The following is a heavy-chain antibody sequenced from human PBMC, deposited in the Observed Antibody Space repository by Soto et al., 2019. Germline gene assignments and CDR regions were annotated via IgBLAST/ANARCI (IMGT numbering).Heavy chain of an antibody. CDR1: GGSISSGGYY. CDR2: IYWDDGK. D-gene: IGHD2-2*01. Sequence: TLSLTCTVSGGSISSGGYYWSWIRQHPGKALEWLALIYWDDGKRYSPSLKSRLTITKDISKNQVVLTMTNMDPVDTATYYCAHKGNTMLRPPLDPWGQGTPVTVSS. CDR3: AHKGNTMLRPPLDP. J-gene: IGHJ5*02. V-gene: IGHV2-5*08.